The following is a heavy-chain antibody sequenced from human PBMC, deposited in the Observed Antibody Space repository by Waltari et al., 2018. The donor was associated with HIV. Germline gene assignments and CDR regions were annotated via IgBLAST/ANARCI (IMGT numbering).Heavy chain of an antibody. CDR2: IYYSGST. CDR1: GGSISSSSYY. CDR3: ARSDLVVPAAPSDYFDY. Sequence: QLQLQESGPGLVKPSETLSLTCTVSGGSISSSSYYWGWIRQPPGKGLEWIGSIYYSGSTYYNPSLKSRVTISVDTSKNQVSLKLSSVTAADTAVYYCARSDLVVPAAPSDYFDYWGQGTLVTVSS. J-gene: IGHJ4*02. D-gene: IGHD2-2*01. V-gene: IGHV4-39*01.